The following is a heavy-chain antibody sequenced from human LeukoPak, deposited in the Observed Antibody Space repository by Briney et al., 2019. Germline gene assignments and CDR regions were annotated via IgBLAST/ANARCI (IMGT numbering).Heavy chain of an antibody. CDR3: ASEKYYDFWSGYRNYYYGMDV. J-gene: IGHJ6*02. CDR2: IYYRGST. CDR1: GGSISSSSYY. D-gene: IGHD3-3*01. Sequence: SEALSLTCTVSGGSISSSSYYWGWIRQPPGKGLEWIGSIYYRGSTYYNPSLKSRVTISVDTSKNQFSLKLSSVTAAGTAVYYCASEKYYDFWSGYRNYYYGMDVWGQGTTVTVSS. V-gene: IGHV4-39*01.